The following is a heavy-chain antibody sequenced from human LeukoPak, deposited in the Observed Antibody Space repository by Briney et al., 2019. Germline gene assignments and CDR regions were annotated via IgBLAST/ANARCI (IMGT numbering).Heavy chain of an antibody. Sequence: PGGSLRLSCAASGFTFSSYSMNWVRQPPGKGLEWIGSIYYSGSTYYNPSLKSRVTISVDTSKNQFSLKLSSVTAADTAVYYCASQKAIVGAWGGDAFDIWGQGTMVTVSS. CDR3: ASQKAIVGAWGGDAFDI. V-gene: IGHV4-39*07. D-gene: IGHD1-26*01. J-gene: IGHJ3*02. CDR1: GFTFSSYS. CDR2: IYYSGST.